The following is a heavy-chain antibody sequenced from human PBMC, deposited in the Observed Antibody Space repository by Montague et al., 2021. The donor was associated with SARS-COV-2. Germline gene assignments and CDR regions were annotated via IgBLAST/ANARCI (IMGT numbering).Heavy chain of an antibody. CDR3: ARIWDSSGYQGLYYLDY. V-gene: IGHV4-59*01. D-gene: IGHD3-22*01. Sequence: SETLSLTCTVSGGSISSYYWSWIRQPPGKGLEWIGYIYYSGSTNYNPSLKSRVTISVDTSKNQFSLKLSSVTAADTAVYYCARIWDSSGYQGLYYLDYWGQGTLVTVSS. CDR1: GGSISSYY. J-gene: IGHJ4*02. CDR2: IYYSGST.